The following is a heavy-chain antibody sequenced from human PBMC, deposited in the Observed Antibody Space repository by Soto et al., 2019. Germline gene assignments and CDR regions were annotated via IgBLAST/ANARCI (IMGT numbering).Heavy chain of an antibody. D-gene: IGHD3-10*01. J-gene: IGHJ6*03. V-gene: IGHV3-23*01. Sequence: GGSLRLSCAASGFTFSSYAMSWVRQAPGKGLDWVSGISGSGGSTFYADSVKGRFTISRDNSKNTLYLQMNSLRAEDTAVYYCAKDTRFGHVNYMDVRGKGTTVTLSS. CDR2: ISGSGGST. CDR1: GFTFSSYA. CDR3: AKDTRFGHVNYMDV.